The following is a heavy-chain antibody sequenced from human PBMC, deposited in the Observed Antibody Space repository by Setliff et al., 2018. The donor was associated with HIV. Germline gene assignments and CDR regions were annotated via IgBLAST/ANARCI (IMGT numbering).Heavy chain of an antibody. J-gene: IGHJ4*02. CDR3: ARRAAATTNFDY. Sequence: PSETLSLTCAVSGYSIGSGYYWGWIRQPPGKGLEWIGSIYHSGSTFYNPSLKSRVTLSLDTSKNQFSLKVTSVTAADTAVYYCARRAAATTNFDYWGQGTLVTVSP. V-gene: IGHV4-38-2*01. CDR1: GYSIGSGYY. D-gene: IGHD1-26*01. CDR2: IYHSGST.